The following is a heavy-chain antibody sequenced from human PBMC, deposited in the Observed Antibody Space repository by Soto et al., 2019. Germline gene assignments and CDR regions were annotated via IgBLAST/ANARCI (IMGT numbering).Heavy chain of an antibody. CDR2: PNNYGNT. CDR1: GGSISSYR. D-gene: IGHD1-7*01. CDR3: GRESGETWDYEAS. J-gene: IGHJ5*02. Sequence: SETLSLTCTVSGGSISSYRWSWIRQPAGTGLEWIGRPNNYGNTHSNPSLKSRVTVSVDTSRNQFFLTLRSVTAADSAVYHCGRESGETWDYEASWGQGTPVTVSS. V-gene: IGHV4-4*07.